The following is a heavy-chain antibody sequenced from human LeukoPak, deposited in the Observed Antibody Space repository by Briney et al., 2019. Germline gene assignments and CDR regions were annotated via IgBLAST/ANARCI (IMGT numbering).Heavy chain of an antibody. D-gene: IGHD4-17*01. CDR2: ISSSSSYI. CDR1: GFTFSSYS. CDR3: AREFRAVTNYFDY. Sequence: GGSLRLSCAASGFTFSSYSMNWVRQAPGKGLEWVSSISSSSSYIYYADSVKGRFTISRDNAKNSLYLQMNSLRAEDTAVYYCAREFRAVTNYFDYWGQGTLVTVSS. J-gene: IGHJ4*02. V-gene: IGHV3-21*01.